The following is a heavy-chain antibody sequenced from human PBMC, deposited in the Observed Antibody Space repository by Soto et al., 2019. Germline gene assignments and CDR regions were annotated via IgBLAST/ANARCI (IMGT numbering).Heavy chain of an antibody. V-gene: IGHV3-30*03. D-gene: IGHD1-1*01. J-gene: IGHJ4*02. CDR2: ISYDGSNK. Sequence: GGSLRLSCAASGFTFSSYGMHWVRQAPGKGLEWVAVISYDGSNKYYADSVKGRFTISRDNSKNTLYLQMNSLRAEDTAVYYCASVELEYWGQGTLVTVSS. CDR1: GFTFSSYG. CDR3: ASVELEY.